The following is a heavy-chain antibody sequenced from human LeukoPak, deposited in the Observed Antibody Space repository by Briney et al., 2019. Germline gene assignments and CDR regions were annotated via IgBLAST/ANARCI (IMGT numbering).Heavy chain of an antibody. Sequence: GGSLRLSCAASGFTFSNAWMSWVRQAPEKGLEWVGRIKSKTDGGTTDYAAPVKGRFTISRDDSKNTLYLQMNSLKTEDTAVYYCTTEIIAAAGHRWGQGTLVTVSS. D-gene: IGHD6-13*01. CDR1: GFTFSNAW. CDR3: TTEIIAAAGHR. V-gene: IGHV3-15*01. J-gene: IGHJ5*02. CDR2: IKSKTDGGTT.